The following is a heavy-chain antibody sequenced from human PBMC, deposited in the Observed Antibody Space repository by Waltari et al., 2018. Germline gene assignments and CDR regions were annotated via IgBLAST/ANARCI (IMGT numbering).Heavy chain of an antibody. Sequence: QVQLQESGPGLVKPSETLSLTCTVSGGSISSYYWSWIRQPPGKGLEWIGYIYYSGSTNYNPSLKSRVTISVDTSKNQFSLKLSSVTAADTAVYYCAREAHPGVFDYWGQGTLVTVSS. CDR3: AREAHPGVFDY. D-gene: IGHD3-10*01. J-gene: IGHJ4*02. CDR2: IYYSGST. V-gene: IGHV4-59*01. CDR1: GGSISSYY.